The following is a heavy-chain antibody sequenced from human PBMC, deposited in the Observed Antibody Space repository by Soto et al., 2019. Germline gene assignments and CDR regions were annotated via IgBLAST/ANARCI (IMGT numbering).Heavy chain of an antibody. Sequence: HSQTLSLTCAISGDSVSSNSAAWNWIRQSPSRGLEWLGRTYYRSKWYNDYAVSVKSRITINPDTSKNQFSLQLNSVTPEDTAAYYCARAIVVPAAIQLYYYYGMDVWGQGTTVTVSS. D-gene: IGHD2-2*02. CDR2: TYYRSKWYN. J-gene: IGHJ6*02. CDR1: GDSVSSNSAA. CDR3: ARAIVVPAAIQLYYYYGMDV. V-gene: IGHV6-1*01.